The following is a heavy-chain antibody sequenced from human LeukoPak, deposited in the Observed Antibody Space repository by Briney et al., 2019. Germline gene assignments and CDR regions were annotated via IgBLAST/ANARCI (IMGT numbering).Heavy chain of an antibody. CDR2: ISDSDDTT. D-gene: IGHD7-27*01. CDR1: GFTFSDYG. CDR3: ARDLNWETY. J-gene: IGHJ4*02. Sequence: GGTLRLSCAASGFTFSDYGMNWVRQSPGKGLEWVSAISDSDDTTDYADSVKGRFTISRDNSKNTLFLQMNSLRAEDTAVYYCARDLNWETYWGQGTLVSVSS. V-gene: IGHV3-23*01.